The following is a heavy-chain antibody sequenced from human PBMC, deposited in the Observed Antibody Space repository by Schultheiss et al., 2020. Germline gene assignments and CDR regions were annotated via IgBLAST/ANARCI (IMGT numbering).Heavy chain of an antibody. CDR1: GFTFSSYW. V-gene: IGHV3-7*03. J-gene: IGHJ6*02. CDR3: AREGGGAARIYYYYGMDV. CDR2: IKQDGSEK. D-gene: IGHD6-13*01. Sequence: GESLKISCAASGFTFSSYWMSWVRQAPGKGLEWVANIKQDGSEKYYVDSVKGRFTISRDNAKNSLYLQMNSLRAEDTAVYYCAREGGGAARIYYYYGMDVWGQGTTVTVSS.